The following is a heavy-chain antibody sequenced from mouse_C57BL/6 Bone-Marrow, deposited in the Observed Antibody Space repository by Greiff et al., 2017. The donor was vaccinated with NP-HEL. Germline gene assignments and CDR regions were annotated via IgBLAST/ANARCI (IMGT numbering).Heavy chain of an antibody. CDR2: INPNNGGT. CDR3: ARGRIYYDYDGDY. V-gene: IGHV1-26*01. D-gene: IGHD2-4*01. Sequence: VQLQQSGPELVKPGASVKISCKASGYTFTDYYMNWVKQSHGKSLEWIGDINPNNGGTSYNQKFKGKATLTVDKSSSTAYMELRSLTSEDSAVYYCARGRIYYDYDGDYWGQGTTLTVSS. CDR1: GYTFTDYY. J-gene: IGHJ2*01.